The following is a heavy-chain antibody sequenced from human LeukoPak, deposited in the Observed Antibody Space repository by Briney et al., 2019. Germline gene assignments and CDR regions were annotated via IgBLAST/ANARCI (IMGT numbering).Heavy chain of an antibody. V-gene: IGHV4-34*01. CDR1: GGSFSGYY. J-gene: IGHJ5*02. CDR3: ASLPRYDFSA. CDR2: INHSGAT. D-gene: IGHD3-3*01. Sequence: PSETLSLTCAVYGGSFSGYYWSWIRQPPGKGLEWIGEINHSGATYYNPSLKSRLTVSADTSKKEVSLRLNSVTAADTAVYYCASLPRYDFSAWGQGILVIVSS.